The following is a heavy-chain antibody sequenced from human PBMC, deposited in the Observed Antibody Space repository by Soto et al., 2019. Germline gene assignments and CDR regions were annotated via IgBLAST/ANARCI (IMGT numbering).Heavy chain of an antibody. D-gene: IGHD2-15*01. CDR2: IYYSGST. Sequence: SETLSLTCTVAGGSISSGDYCWSWIRPPPGKGLEWIGYIYYSGSTYYNPSLKSRVTISVDTSKNQFSLKLSSVTAADTAVYYCAAPIAYCSGGSCYSARAGYFDYWGQGTLVTVSS. CDR3: AAPIAYCSGGSCYSARAGYFDY. CDR1: GGSISSGDYC. V-gene: IGHV4-30-4*01. J-gene: IGHJ4*02.